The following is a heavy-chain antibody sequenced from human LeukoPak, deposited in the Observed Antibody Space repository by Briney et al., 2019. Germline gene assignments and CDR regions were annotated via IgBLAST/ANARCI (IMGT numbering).Heavy chain of an antibody. CDR3: ARVGGYGSGTYNDY. CDR1: GFNFGPFW. Sequence: SGGSLRLSCAASGFNFGPFWMHWVRQPPGKGLVWISHINNDGSTKVYADSVKGRFTISRDNAKNTLYLQMNSLRAEDTAVYYCARVGGYGSGTYNDYWGQGTLVTVSS. CDR2: INNDGSTK. V-gene: IGHV3-74*01. J-gene: IGHJ4*02. D-gene: IGHD3-10*01.